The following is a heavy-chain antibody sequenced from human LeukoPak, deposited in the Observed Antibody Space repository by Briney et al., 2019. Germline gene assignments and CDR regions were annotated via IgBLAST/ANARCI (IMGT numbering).Heavy chain of an antibody. CDR3: ARGHYYDSSGAPGAFDY. J-gene: IGHJ4*02. CDR2: IYTSGST. D-gene: IGHD3-22*01. V-gene: IGHV4-4*07. Sequence: SETLSLTCTVSGGSISNYYWSWIRQPPGKGLEWIGRIYTSGSTNYNPSLKSRVTMSVDTSKNQFSLKLSSVTAADTAVYYCARGHYYDSSGAPGAFDYWGQGTLVTVSS. CDR1: GGSISNYY.